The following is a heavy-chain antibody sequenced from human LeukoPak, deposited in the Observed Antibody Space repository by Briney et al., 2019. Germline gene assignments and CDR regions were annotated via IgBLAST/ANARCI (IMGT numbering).Heavy chain of an antibody. CDR3: ARGKAYDFWSGYYPYFDY. V-gene: IGHV4-34*01. D-gene: IGHD3-3*01. J-gene: IGHJ4*02. CDR2: INHSGST. Sequence: PSETLSLTCAVYGGSFSGYYWSWIRQPPGKGPEWIGEINHSGSTNYNPSLKSRVTISVDTSKNQFSLKLSSVTAADTAVYYCARGKAYDFWSGYYPYFDYWGQGTLVTVSS. CDR1: GGSFSGYY.